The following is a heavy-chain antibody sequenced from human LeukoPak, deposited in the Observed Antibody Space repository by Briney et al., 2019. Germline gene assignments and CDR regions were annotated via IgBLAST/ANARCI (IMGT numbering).Heavy chain of an antibody. CDR1: GGSFSGYY. CDR2: INHSGST. J-gene: IGHJ4*02. Sequence: SETLSLTCAVYGGSFSGYYWSWIRQPPGKGLEWIGEINHSGSTNYNPSLKSRVTISVDPSKNQFSLKLSSVTAADTAVYYCARGQSPFVSSSSYFDYWGQGTLVTVSS. D-gene: IGHD6-6*01. CDR3: ARGQSPFVSSSSYFDY. V-gene: IGHV4-34*01.